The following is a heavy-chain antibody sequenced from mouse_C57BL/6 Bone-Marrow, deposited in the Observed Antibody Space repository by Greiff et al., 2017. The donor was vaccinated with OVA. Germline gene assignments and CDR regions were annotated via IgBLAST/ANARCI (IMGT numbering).Heavy chain of an antibody. D-gene: IGHD1-1*01. Sequence: QVQLLHPGAELVQPGASVQLSCKAFGYPFPSFWLHWLKLRPGQGFAWIGMIHPNSGSTTYNEKFKSKATLTVDKSSSTAYMQLSILTAEDSAVYYCPITTVVDWYFDVWGTGTTVTVSS. CDR1: GYPFPSFW. CDR3: PITTVVDWYFDV. V-gene: IGHV1-64*01. J-gene: IGHJ1*03. CDR2: IHPNSGST.